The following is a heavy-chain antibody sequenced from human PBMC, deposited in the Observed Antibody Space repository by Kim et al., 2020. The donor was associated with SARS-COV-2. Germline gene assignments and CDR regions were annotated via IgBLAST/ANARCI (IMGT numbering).Heavy chain of an antibody. Sequence: GGSLRLSCAASGFTFSSYAMHWVRQAPGKGLEWVAVISYDGSNKYYADSVKGRFTISRDNSKNTLYLQMNSLRAEDTAVYYCARDRSSGWYPIPFYGMDV. CDR1: GFTFSSYA. D-gene: IGHD6-19*01. CDR3: ARDRSSGWYPIPFYGMDV. J-gene: IGHJ6*01. V-gene: IGHV3-30-3*01. CDR2: ISYDGSNK.